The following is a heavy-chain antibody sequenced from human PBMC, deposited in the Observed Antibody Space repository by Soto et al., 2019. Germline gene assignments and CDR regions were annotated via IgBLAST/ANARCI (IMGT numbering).Heavy chain of an antibody. CDR2: IYYSGST. Sequence: SETLSLTCTVSGVSISSSSYYWGWIRQPPGKGLEWIGSIYYSGSTYYNPSLKSRVTISVDTSKNQFSLKLSSVTAADTAVYYCARHSGSGYETGYYYYYGMDVWGQGTTVTVSS. CDR3: ARHSGSGYETGYYYYYGMDV. D-gene: IGHD5-12*01. J-gene: IGHJ6*02. V-gene: IGHV4-39*01. CDR1: GVSISSSSYY.